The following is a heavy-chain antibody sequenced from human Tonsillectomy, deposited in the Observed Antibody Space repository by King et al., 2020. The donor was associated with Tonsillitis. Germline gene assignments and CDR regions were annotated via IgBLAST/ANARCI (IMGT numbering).Heavy chain of an antibody. CDR1: GFTFSSYW. CDR2: IDSDGSST. D-gene: IGHD2-15*01. V-gene: IGHV3-74*02. CDR3: ARLYCSGGSCSDY. Sequence: MQLVQSGGGLVQPGGSLRLSCAASGFTFSSYWMHWVRQAPGKGLVWVSRIDSDGSSTSYAYSVKGRFTISRDNAKNTLYLQMNSLRAEDTAVYYCARLYCSGGSCSDYWGQGTLVTVSS. J-gene: IGHJ4*02.